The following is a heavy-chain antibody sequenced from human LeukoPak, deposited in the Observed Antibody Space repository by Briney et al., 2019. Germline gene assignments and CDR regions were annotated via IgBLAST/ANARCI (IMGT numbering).Heavy chain of an antibody. CDR1: GFTFSDYV. V-gene: IGHV3-30*18. D-gene: IGHD2-2*01. CDR2: ISYDGGTI. J-gene: IGHJ4*02. Sequence: GGSLRLSCAVSGFTFSDYVMHWVRQAPGKGLEWVAVISYDGGTIYYADSVKGRFSISRDNSKSTVYLQMNSLRDEDTAVYYCAKKALDYSRAAAFDYWGQGTLVTVSS. CDR3: AKKALDYSRAAAFDY.